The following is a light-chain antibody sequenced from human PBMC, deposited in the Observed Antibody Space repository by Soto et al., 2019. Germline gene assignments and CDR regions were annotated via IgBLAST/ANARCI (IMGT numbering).Light chain of an antibody. Sequence: QSALTQPRSVSGSPGQSVTISCTGTSSDVGAYNYVSWYQQHPDKAPKLMIYDVYKRTSGVPDRFSGSKSGNTASLTISGLQAEDEADYYGCSYAGGSTHHVFGTVTKLTVL. CDR2: DVY. V-gene: IGLV2-11*01. CDR3: CSYAGGSTHHV. J-gene: IGLJ1*01. CDR1: SSDVGAYNY.